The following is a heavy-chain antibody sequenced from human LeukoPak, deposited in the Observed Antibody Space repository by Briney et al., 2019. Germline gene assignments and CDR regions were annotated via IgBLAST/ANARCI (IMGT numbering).Heavy chain of an antibody. J-gene: IGHJ6*03. CDR2: INHSGST. D-gene: IGHD3-22*01. CDR3: ARAPLYDSSGYYYGNYYYYMDV. CDR1: GFTFSSYA. V-gene: IGHV4-34*01. Sequence: GSLRLSCAASGFTFSSYAMSWIRQPPGKGLEWIGEINHSGSTNYNPSLKSRVTISVDTSKNQFSLKLSSVTAADTAVYYCARAPLYDSSGYYYGNYYYYMDVWGKGTTVTVSS.